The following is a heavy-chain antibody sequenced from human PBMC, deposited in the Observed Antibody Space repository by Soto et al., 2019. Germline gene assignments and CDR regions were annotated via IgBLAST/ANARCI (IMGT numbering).Heavy chain of an antibody. D-gene: IGHD5-18*01. CDR3: ARDVYRYSYGPGDY. CDR1: GFTFSSYG. J-gene: IGHJ4*02. V-gene: IGHV3-33*01. CDR2: IWYDGSNK. Sequence: GGSLRLSCAASGFTFSSYGMHWVRQAPGKGLEWVAVIWYDGSNKYYADSVKGRFTISRDNSKNTLYLQMNSLRAEDTAVYYCARDVYRYSYGPGDYWGQGTLVTV.